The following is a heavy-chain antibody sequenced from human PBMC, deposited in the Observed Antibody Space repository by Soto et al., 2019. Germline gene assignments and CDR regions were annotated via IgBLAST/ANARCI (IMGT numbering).Heavy chain of an antibody. Sequence: SETLSLTCTVSGGAISGYYWTWIRQPAGKGLEWIGRIYSSGTTKYNPSLRSRVNMSLDTSKNQFSLRLTSVTAADTAVYYCARGQRFSDWFDPWGQGTLVTVSS. CDR3: ARGQRFSDWFDP. CDR1: GGAISGYY. V-gene: IGHV4-4*07. J-gene: IGHJ5*02. CDR2: IYSSGTT. D-gene: IGHD3-3*01.